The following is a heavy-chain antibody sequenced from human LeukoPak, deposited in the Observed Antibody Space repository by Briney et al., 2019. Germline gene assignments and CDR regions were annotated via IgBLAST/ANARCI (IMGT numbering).Heavy chain of an antibody. CDR1: GYSFTSYW. J-gene: IGHJ3*02. D-gene: IGHD2-2*01. CDR2: IYPGDSDT. Sequence: GESLKISCKGSGYSFTSYWIGWVRQMPGKGLEWMGIIYPGDSDTRYSPSFQGQVTISADKSISTAYLQWSSLKASDTAMYYCATSPRCSSTSCPVGAFDIWGQGTMVTVSS. V-gene: IGHV5-51*01. CDR3: ATSPRCSSTSCPVGAFDI.